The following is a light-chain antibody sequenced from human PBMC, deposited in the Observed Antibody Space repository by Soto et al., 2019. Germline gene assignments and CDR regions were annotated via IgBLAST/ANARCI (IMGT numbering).Light chain of an antibody. CDR2: KAS. CDR3: QHYNSYSEA. J-gene: IGKJ1*01. Sequence: DIQMTQSPSSLSASVGDSGTIICRASQTISSWLAWYQQKPGKAPKPLIYKASTLKSGVPSRFSGSGSGTEFTLTISSLQPDDFATYYCQHYNSYSEAFGQGTKVDI. CDR1: QTISSW. V-gene: IGKV1-5*03.